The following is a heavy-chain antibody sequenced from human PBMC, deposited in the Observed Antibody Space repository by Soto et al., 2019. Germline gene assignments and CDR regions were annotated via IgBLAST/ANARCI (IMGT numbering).Heavy chain of an antibody. J-gene: IGHJ4*02. CDR2: FDPEDGET. Sequence: GASVKVSCKVSGYTLPGLSMHWVRQAPGKGLEWMGGFDPEDGETIYAQKFQGRVTMTEDTSTDTAYMELSSLRSEDTAVYYCATVSQRGSNIVDDYWGQGTPVTVSS. CDR1: GYTLPGLS. D-gene: IGHD5-12*01. V-gene: IGHV1-24*01. CDR3: ATVSQRGSNIVDDY.